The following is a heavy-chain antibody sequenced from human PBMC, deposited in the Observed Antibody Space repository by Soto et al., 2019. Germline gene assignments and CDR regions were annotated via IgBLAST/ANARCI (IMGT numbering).Heavy chain of an antibody. CDR3: ARPTPAYEFWSGGYYFDY. CDR2: IYSGGST. Sequence: EVQLVESGGGLVQPGGSLRLSCAASGFTVSSNYMSWVRQAPGKGLEWVSVIYSGGSTYYADSVKGRFTISRHNSKNTLYLQMNSLRAEDTAVYYCARPTPAYEFWSGGYYFDYWGQGTLVTVSS. J-gene: IGHJ4*02. V-gene: IGHV3-53*04. D-gene: IGHD3-3*01. CDR1: GFTVSSNY.